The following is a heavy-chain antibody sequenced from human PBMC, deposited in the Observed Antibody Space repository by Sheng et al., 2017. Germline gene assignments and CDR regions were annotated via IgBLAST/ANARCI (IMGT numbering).Heavy chain of an antibody. CDR2: ITTSGDST. CDR3: AKGMGRAAGDGFDI. Sequence: EVQLLESGGGLVQPGGSLRLSCASSVITFSSYAMTWVRQAPGKGLEWVSTITTSGDSTYYADSVKGRFTISRDNSKKTLYLQMNSLRAEDTAVYYCAKGMGRAAGDGFDIWGQGDNGHRLC. V-gene: IGHV3-23*01. CDR1: VITFSSYA. J-gene: IGHJ3*02. D-gene: IGHD2-15*01.